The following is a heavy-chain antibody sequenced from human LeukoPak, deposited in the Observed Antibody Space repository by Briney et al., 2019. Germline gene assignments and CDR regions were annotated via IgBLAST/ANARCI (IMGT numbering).Heavy chain of an antibody. CDR2: IWYDGSNK. V-gene: IGHV3-33*06. J-gene: IGHJ4*02. D-gene: IGHD2-2*01. Sequence: GRSLRLSCAASGFTFNNYGMHWVRQAPGKGLEWVAVIWYDGSNKYYADSVKGRFTISRDNSKNTLYLQMNSLRAEDTAVYYCAKSAVPGRYYFDYWGQGTLVTVSS. CDR3: AKSAVPGRYYFDY. CDR1: GFTFNNYG.